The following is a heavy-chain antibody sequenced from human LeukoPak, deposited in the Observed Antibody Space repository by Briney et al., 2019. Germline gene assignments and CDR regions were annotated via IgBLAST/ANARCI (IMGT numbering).Heavy chain of an antibody. CDR3: ARVAIAGTTYLDY. V-gene: IGHV4-39*07. D-gene: IGHD1-7*01. CDR2: IYYSGST. CDR1: GGSISSSSYY. Sequence: PSETLSLTCTVSGGSISSSSYYWGWTRQPPGKGLEWIGSIYYSGSTYYNPSLKSRVTISVDTSKNQFSLKLSSVTAADTAVYYCARVAIAGTTYLDYWGQGTLVTVSS. J-gene: IGHJ4*02.